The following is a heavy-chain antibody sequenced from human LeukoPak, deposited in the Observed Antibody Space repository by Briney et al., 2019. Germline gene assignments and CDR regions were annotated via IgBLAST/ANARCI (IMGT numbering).Heavy chain of an antibody. CDR1: GFTFGSYS. J-gene: IGHJ5*02. D-gene: IGHD2-15*01. V-gene: IGHV3-21*01. CDR3: ARDTGYCSGGSCYSGKFDP. CDR2: ISSSSSYI. Sequence: TGGSLRLSCAASGFTFGSYSMTWVRQAPGKGLEWVSSISSSSSYIYYADSVKGRFTISRDNAKNSLYLQMNSLRAEDTAVYYCARDTGYCSGGSCYSGKFDPWGQGTLVTVSS.